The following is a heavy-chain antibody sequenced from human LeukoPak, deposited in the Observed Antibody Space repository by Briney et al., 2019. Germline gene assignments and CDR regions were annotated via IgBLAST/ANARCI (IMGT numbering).Heavy chain of an antibody. V-gene: IGHV4-34*01. Sequence: PSETLSLTCAVYGGSFSGYYWSWIRQPPGKGLEWIGEINHSGSTNYNPSLKSRVTISVDTSKNQFSLKLSSVTAADTAVYYCARAGYSSSWCGNNWFDPWGQGTLVTVSS. CDR2: INHSGST. J-gene: IGHJ5*02. D-gene: IGHD6-13*01. CDR3: ARAGYSSSWCGNNWFDP. CDR1: GGSFSGYY.